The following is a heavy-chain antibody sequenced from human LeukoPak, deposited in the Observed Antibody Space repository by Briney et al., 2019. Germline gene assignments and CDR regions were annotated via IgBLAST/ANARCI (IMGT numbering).Heavy chain of an antibody. CDR2: ISGSGGNT. CDR1: EFTFSSYA. CDR3: AKSPVVVTVRGAFDI. J-gene: IGHJ3*02. Sequence: GGSLRLSCAASEFTFSSYAMSWVRQAPGKGLEWVSVISGSGGNTYYADSVKGRFTISRDNSENTLYLQMNSLRAEDTAVYYCAKSPVVVTVRGAFDIWGQGTMVTVSS. D-gene: IGHD2-21*02. V-gene: IGHV3-23*01.